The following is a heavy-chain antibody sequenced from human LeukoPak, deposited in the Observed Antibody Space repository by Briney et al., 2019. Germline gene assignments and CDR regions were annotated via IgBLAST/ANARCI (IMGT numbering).Heavy chain of an antibody. D-gene: IGHD3-3*01. J-gene: IGHJ4*02. CDR3: ARSRVVAALDY. CDR2: IYHSGST. V-gene: IGHV4-38-2*02. Sequence: SETLSLTCTVSGYSISSGYYWGWIRQPPGKGLEWIGSIYHSGSTYYNPSLKSRVAISLDTSKNQFSLNLSSVTAADTAVYYCARSRVVAALDYWGQGTLVTVSS. CDR1: GYSISSGYY.